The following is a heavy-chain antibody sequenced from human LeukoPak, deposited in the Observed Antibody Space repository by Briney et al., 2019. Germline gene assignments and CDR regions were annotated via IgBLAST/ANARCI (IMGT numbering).Heavy chain of an antibody. Sequence: ASVKVSCKASGYTFTGFYIHWVRQAPGQGLEWMGWINPTSGGTNYAQQFQGRVTMTRDTSISTAFMELSRLRSDDTAVYYCARRAGCIYGVCPLDFWGQGTLVTVSS. V-gene: IGHV1-2*02. J-gene: IGHJ4*02. D-gene: IGHD2-8*01. CDR2: INPTSGGT. CDR3: ARRAGCIYGVCPLDF. CDR1: GYTFTGFY.